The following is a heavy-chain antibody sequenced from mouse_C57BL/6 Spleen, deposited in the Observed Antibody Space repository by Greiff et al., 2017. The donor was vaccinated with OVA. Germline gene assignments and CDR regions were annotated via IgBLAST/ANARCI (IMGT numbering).Heavy chain of an antibody. V-gene: IGHV14-4*01. D-gene: IGHD2-4*01. CDR2: IDPENGDT. J-gene: IGHJ4*01. CDR1: GFNIKDDY. Sequence: EVQLQQSGAELVRPGASVKLSCTASGFNIKDDYMHWVKQRPEQGLEWIGWIDPENGDTEYASKFQGKATITADTSSNTAYLQLSSLTSEDAAVYYYTTWGRLRGDAMDYWGQGTSVTVSS. CDR3: TTWGRLRGDAMDY.